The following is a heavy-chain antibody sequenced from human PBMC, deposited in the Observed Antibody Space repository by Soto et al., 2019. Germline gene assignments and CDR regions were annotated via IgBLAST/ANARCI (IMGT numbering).Heavy chain of an antibody. CDR2: IYYSGST. V-gene: IGHV4-61*01. J-gene: IGHJ5*02. CDR3: ARGPGEWVAATFWFDP. CDR1: CGSVSSGSYY. Sequence: ASETLSLTCTVSCGSVSSGSYYWSWIRQPPGKGLEWIGYIYYSGSTNYNPSLKSRVTISVDTSKNQFSLKLSSVTAADTAVYYCARGPGEWVAATFWFDPWGQGTLVTVSS. D-gene: IGHD2-15*01.